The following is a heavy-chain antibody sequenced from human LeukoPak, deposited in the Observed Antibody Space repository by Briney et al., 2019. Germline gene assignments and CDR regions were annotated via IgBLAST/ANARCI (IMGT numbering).Heavy chain of an antibody. CDR2: IKQDGSEK. CDR3: ARRGRLRTPYYFDY. D-gene: IGHD4-17*01. Sequence: GGSLRLSCAASGFTFSSYWMSWVRQAPGKGLEWVANIKQDGSEKYYVDSVKGRFTISRDNAKNSLYLQMNSLRAEDTAVYYCARRGRLRTPYYFDYWGQGTLVTVSS. V-gene: IGHV3-7*01. J-gene: IGHJ4*02. CDR1: GFTFSSYW.